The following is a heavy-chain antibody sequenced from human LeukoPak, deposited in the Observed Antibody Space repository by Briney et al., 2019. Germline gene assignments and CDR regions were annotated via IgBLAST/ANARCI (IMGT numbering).Heavy chain of an antibody. D-gene: IGHD2-21*02. CDR3: ASHKVTAIGYYYMDV. V-gene: IGHV4-59*01. CDR2: IYYSGST. Sequence: SETLSLTCTVSGGSISSYYWSWIRQPPGKGLEWIGYIYYSGSTNYNPSLKSRVTISVDTSKNQFSLKLSSVTAADTAVYYCASHKVTAIGYYYMDVWGKGTTVTIPS. J-gene: IGHJ6*03. CDR1: GGSISSYY.